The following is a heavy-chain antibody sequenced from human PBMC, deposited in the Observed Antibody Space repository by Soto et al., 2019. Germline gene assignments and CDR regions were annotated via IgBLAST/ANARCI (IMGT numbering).Heavy chain of an antibody. CDR1: GFSFSSYS. Sequence: EAQLVESGGGLVQPGGSLRLSCAASGFSFSSYSMNWVRQAPGKGLEWVSYIDSSSNTYYADSVKGRFTISRDNAKNSLYLQMNSLRDEATAVYYCASPFDYWGQGTLVTVSS. CDR3: ASPFDY. V-gene: IGHV3-48*02. J-gene: IGHJ4*02. CDR2: IDSSSNT.